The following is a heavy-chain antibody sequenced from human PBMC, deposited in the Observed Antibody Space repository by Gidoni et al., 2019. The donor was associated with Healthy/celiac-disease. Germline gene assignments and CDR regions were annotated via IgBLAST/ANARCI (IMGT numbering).Heavy chain of an antibody. J-gene: IGHJ4*02. CDR2: INHSGST. Sequence: QVQLQQWGAGLLKPSETLSLTCAVYGGSFSGYYWSWIRQPPGKGLEWIGEINHSGSTNYNPSLKSRVTISVDTSKNQFSLKLSSVTAADTAVYYCARGTTVTTTLLDYWGQGTLVTVSS. V-gene: IGHV4-34*01. CDR1: GGSFSGYY. CDR3: ARGTTVTTTLLDY. D-gene: IGHD4-17*01.